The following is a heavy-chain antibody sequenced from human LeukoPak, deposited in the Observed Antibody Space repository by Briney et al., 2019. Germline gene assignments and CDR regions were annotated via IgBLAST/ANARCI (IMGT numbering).Heavy chain of an antibody. V-gene: IGHV3-7*01. Sequence: PGGSLSLSCAVPGFTFSSYWMNWVRQAPGKGLEWVGSIKQDGNDKSYVVSVKGRFTISRDNTKNSLYLQMSSLRAEDTAVYYCAKDGTAAGLYFDLWGQGTLVTVSS. J-gene: IGHJ4*01. CDR2: IKQDGNDK. D-gene: IGHD6-13*01. CDR1: GFTFSSYW. CDR3: AKDGTAAGLYFDL.